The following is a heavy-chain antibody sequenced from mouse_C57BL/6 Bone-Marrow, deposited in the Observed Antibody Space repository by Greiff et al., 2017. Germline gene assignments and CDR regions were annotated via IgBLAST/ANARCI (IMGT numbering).Heavy chain of an antibody. V-gene: IGHV1-26*01. D-gene: IGHD2-4*01. Sequence: VQLQQSGPELVKPGASVKISCKASGYTFTDYYMNWVKQSHGKSLEWIGDINPNNGGTSYNQKFKGKATLTVDKSSSTAYMELRSLTSEDSAVYYCARGDSDYDYDGLFAYWGQGTLVTVSA. CDR3: ARGDSDYDYDGLFAY. J-gene: IGHJ3*01. CDR1: GYTFTDYY. CDR2: INPNNGGT.